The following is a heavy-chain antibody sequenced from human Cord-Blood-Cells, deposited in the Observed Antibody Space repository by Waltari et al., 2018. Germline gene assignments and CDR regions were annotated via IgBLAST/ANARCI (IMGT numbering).Heavy chain of an antibody. J-gene: IGHJ5*02. Sequence: QVQLQQWGAGLLKPSENLSLTCAAYGGSFGGYYWSWIRQPPGKGLEWIGEINHSGSTNYNPSLKSRVTISVDTSKNQFSLKLSSVTAADTAVYYCARFRVSTILRGTNWFDPWGQGTLVTVSS. V-gene: IGHV4-34*01. CDR1: GGSFGGYY. D-gene: IGHD1-7*01. CDR3: ARFRVSTILRGTNWFDP. CDR2: INHSGST.